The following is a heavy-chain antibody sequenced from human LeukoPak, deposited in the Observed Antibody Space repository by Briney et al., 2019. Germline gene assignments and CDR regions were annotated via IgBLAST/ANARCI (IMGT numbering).Heavy chain of an antibody. V-gene: IGHV1-8*01. CDR3: ARPGRYCSSTSCSRKHYHYYMDV. J-gene: IGHJ6*03. Sequence: ASVKVSCKASGYTFTSYDINWVRQATGQGLEWMGWMNPNSGNTGYAQKFQGRVTMTRNTSISTAYMELSSLRSEDTAVYYRARPGRYCSSTSCSRKHYHYYMDVWGKGTTVTVSS. CDR1: GYTFTSYD. D-gene: IGHD2-2*01. CDR2: MNPNSGNT.